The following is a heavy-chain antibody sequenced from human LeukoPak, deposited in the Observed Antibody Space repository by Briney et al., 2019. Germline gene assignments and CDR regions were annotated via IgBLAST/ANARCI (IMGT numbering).Heavy chain of an antibody. CDR2: INSDVSST. D-gene: IGHD4-17*01. CDR1: GFTFRSYW. Sequence: PGGSLRLSCAASGFTFRSYWMHWVRQAPGKGLVWVSRINSDVSSTSYADSVKGRFTISRDNAKNTLYLQMNSLRAEDTAVYYCARWGYGDYVPAFDIWGQGTMVTVSS. J-gene: IGHJ3*02. V-gene: IGHV3-74*01. CDR3: ARWGYGDYVPAFDI.